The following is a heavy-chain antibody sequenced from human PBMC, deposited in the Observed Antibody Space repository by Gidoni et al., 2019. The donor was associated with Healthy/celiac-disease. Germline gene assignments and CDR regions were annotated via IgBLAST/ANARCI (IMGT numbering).Heavy chain of an antibody. V-gene: IGHV3-7*01. Sequence: GGGLVQPGGSLRLSCAASGFTFSSYWMSWVRQAPGKGLEWVANIKQDGSEKYYVDSVKGRFTISRDNAKNSLYLQMNSLRAEDTAVYYCARDLGVVISPNDAFDIWGQGTMVTVSS. CDR2: IKQDGSEK. CDR1: GFTFSSYW. J-gene: IGHJ3*02. D-gene: IGHD3-3*01. CDR3: ARDLGVVISPNDAFDI.